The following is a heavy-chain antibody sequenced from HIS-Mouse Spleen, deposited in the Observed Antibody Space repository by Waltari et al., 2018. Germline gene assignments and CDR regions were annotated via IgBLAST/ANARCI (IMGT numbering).Heavy chain of an antibody. D-gene: IGHD1-26*01. Sequence: QLQLQASGPGLVKPSETLSLTCSVSGGSISRSCYHLGWNRQPPEKGLEWIGSIYDSGSTYYNPSLKSRVTISVDTSKNQCSMKLSSVTAADTAVYYCARDRELYFDYWGQGTLVTVSS. J-gene: IGHJ4*02. CDR2: IYDSGST. CDR3: ARDRELYFDY. CDR1: GGSISRSCYH. V-gene: IGHV4-39*07.